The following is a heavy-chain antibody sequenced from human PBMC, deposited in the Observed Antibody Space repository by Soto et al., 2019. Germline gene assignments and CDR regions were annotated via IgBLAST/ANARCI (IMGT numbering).Heavy chain of an antibody. CDR2: IKSKTDGGTT. J-gene: IGHJ6*02. CDR3: TTGYGSGSYWGYYYYYYGMDV. V-gene: IGHV3-15*07. Sequence: GGSLRLSCAASGFTFSNAWMNWVRQAPGKGLEWVGRIKSKTDGGTTDYAAPVKGRFTISRDDSKNTLYLQMNSLKTEDTAVYYCTTGYGSGSYWGYYYYYYGMDVWGQGTTVTVSS. D-gene: IGHD3-10*01. CDR1: GFTFSNAW.